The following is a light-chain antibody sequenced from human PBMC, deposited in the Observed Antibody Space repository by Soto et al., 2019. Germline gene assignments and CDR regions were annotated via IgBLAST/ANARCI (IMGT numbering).Light chain of an antibody. Sequence: EIVLTQSPGTLSLSPGERATLSCRASQSVRSTYLDWYQQKPVQAPRLLIYGASSRATGIPDRFSGSGSGTDFTLTISRLKPEHLAVYYGPHYGTSWTFGQGTKVEI. CDR2: GAS. V-gene: IGKV3-20*01. J-gene: IGKJ1*01. CDR1: QSVRSTY. CDR3: PHYGTSWT.